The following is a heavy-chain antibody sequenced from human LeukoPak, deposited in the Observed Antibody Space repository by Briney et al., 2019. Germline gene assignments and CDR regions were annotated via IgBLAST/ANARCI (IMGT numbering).Heavy chain of an antibody. CDR1: GFSFDDHA. CDR2: ITWNSGRV. V-gene: IGHV3-9*01. CDR3: VKDRRHSGTWFEY. J-gene: IGHJ4*02. D-gene: IGHD6-19*01. Sequence: PGGSLRLSCAGAGFSFDDHAMHWVRQGPGKGLEWISTITWNSGRVGYAASVEGRFTISRDNAKNRLLLQMNSLRLEDTAYYYCVKDRRHSGTWFEYWGQGILVTVSS.